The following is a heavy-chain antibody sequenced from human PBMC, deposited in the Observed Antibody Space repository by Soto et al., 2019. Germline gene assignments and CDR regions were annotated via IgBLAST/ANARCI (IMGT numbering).Heavy chain of an antibody. J-gene: IGHJ4*02. D-gene: IGHD2-2*01. V-gene: IGHV3-21*04. CDR1: GFTFSSYS. Sequence: GGSLRLSCAAYGFTFSSYSMNWVRQAPGKGLEWVSSISSSSSYIYYADSVKGRFTISRDNAKNSLYLQMNSLRAEDTAVYYCAKELAGYCSSTSCRGGFDYWGQGTLVTVSS. CDR3: AKELAGYCSSTSCRGGFDY. CDR2: ISSSSSYI.